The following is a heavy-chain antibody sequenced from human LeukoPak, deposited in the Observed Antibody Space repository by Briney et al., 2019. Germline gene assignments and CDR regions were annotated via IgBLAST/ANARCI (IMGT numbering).Heavy chain of an antibody. Sequence: GASVKVSCKASGYTFTSYGISWVRQAPGQGLEWMGWISAYNGNTNYAQKLQGRVTMTTDTSTSTAYMELRSLRSDDTAVYYCARDKTGGELRWELPFGDAFDIWGQGTMVTVSS. J-gene: IGHJ3*02. CDR1: GYTFTSYG. D-gene: IGHD1-26*01. V-gene: IGHV1-18*01. CDR2: ISAYNGNT. CDR3: ARDKTGGELRWELPFGDAFDI.